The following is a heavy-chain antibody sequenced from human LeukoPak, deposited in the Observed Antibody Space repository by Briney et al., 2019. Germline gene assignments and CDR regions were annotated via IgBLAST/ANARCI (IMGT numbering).Heavy chain of an antibody. J-gene: IGHJ4*02. D-gene: IGHD7-27*01. CDR1: GFTFSTYW. CDR3: ARGGPTGALDD. Sequence: PGGSLRLSCAASGFTFSTYWMSWVRQAPGKGLEWVANIKQDGSEKYYVDSVKGRFTISRDNAKNSLYLQMNSLRAEDTALYYCARGGPTGALDDWGQGTLLTVSS. V-gene: IGHV3-7*01. CDR2: IKQDGSEK.